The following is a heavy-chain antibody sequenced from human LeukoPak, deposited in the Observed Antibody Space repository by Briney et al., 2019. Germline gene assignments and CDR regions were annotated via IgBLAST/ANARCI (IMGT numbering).Heavy chain of an antibody. CDR3: ARVERGSSWSRDNYYYYMDV. CDR2: INPNSGGT. Sequence: GASVKVSCKASGYTFTGYYMHWVRQAPGQGLEWMGWINPNSGGTNYAQKFQGRVTMTRDTSISTAYMELSRLRSDDTAVYYCARVERGSSWSRDNYYYYMDVWGKGTTVTVSS. CDR1: GYTFTGYY. V-gene: IGHV1-2*02. J-gene: IGHJ6*03. D-gene: IGHD6-13*01.